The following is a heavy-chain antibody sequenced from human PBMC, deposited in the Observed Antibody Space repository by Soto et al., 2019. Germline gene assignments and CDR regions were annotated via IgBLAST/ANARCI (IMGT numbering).Heavy chain of an antibody. J-gene: IGHJ3*02. CDR3: AVEPRVLGTRNAFDI. CDR2: IIPIVGST. D-gene: IGHD7-27*01. V-gene: IGHV1-69*05. Sequence: VKVSCKASGGTFSSYAISWVRQAPGQGLEWMGVIIPIVGSTNYAQKFQGRVTMTRDTSTSTVYMELSSLRSEDTAVYYCAVEPRVLGTRNAFDIWGQGTMVTVSS. CDR1: GGTFSSYA.